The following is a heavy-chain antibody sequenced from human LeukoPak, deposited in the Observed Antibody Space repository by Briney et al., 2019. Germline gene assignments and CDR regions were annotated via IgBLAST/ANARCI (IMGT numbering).Heavy chain of an antibody. J-gene: IGHJ4*02. CDR1: GFTVSSNY. D-gene: IGHD3-10*01. V-gene: IGHV3-66*02. CDR3: ARRLWFGELLSIGEYYFDY. CDR2: IYSGGST. Sequence: QAGGSLRLSCAASGFTVSSNYMSWVRQAPGKGLEWVSVIYSGGSTYYADSVKGRFTISRDNSKNTLYLQMNSLRAEDTAVYYCARRLWFGELLSIGEYYFDYWGQGTLVTVSS.